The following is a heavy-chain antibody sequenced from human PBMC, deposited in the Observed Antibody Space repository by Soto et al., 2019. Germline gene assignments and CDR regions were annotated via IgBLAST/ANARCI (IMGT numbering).Heavy chain of an antibody. J-gene: IGHJ2*01. V-gene: IGHV4-59*01. CDR3: ERGYDYHDRRGYPYWYFDL. Sequence: SETLSLTCTVSGGSISSYYWSWIRQPPGKGLEWIGYIYYSGSTNYNPSLKSRVTISVDTSKNQFSLKLSSVTAADTAVYYCERGYDYHDRRGYPYWYFDLWGRGTLVTVSS. CDR1: GGSISSYY. CDR2: IYYSGST. D-gene: IGHD3-22*01.